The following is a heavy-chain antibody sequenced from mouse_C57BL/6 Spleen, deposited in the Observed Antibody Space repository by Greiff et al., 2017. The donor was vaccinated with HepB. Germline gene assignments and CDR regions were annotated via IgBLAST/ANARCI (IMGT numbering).Heavy chain of an antibody. V-gene: IGHV5-6*02. CDR3: ARHAHDGDYPAWFAY. J-gene: IGHJ3*01. CDR1: GFTFSSYG. Sequence: EVKLEESGGDLVKPGGSLKLSCAASGFTFSSYGMSWVRQTPDKRLEWVATISSGGSYTYYPDSVKGRFTISSDNAKNTLYLQMSSLKSEDTAMYYCARHAHDGDYPAWFAYWGQGTLVTVSA. CDR2: ISSGGSYT. D-gene: IGHD2-3*01.